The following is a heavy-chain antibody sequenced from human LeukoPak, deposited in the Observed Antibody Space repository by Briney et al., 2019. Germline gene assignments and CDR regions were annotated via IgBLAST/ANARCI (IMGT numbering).Heavy chain of an antibody. CDR3: ARETLLYNWFDP. V-gene: IGHV1-2*02. CDR2: INPNSGGT. CDR1: GYTFTGYY. D-gene: IGHD2-21*01. J-gene: IGHJ5*02. Sequence: ASVKVSFTASGYTFTGYYMHWVRQAPGQGLEWMGWINPNSGGTNYAQKFQGRVTMTRDTSISTAYMELSRLRSDDTAVYYCARETLLYNWFDPWGQGTLVTVSS.